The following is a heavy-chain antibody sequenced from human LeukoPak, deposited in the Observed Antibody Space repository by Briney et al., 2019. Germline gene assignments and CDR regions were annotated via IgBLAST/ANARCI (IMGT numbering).Heavy chain of an antibody. Sequence: GGSLRLSCAASGLTVSSNYMSWVRQAPGKGLEWVSVIYSGGSTYYADSVKGRFTISRDNSKNTLYLQMNSLRAEDTAVYYCARRPSGSYYYYSMDVWGQGTTVAVSS. CDR2: IYSGGST. J-gene: IGHJ6*02. V-gene: IGHV3-53*01. D-gene: IGHD1-26*01. CDR3: ARRPSGSYYYYSMDV. CDR1: GLTVSSNY.